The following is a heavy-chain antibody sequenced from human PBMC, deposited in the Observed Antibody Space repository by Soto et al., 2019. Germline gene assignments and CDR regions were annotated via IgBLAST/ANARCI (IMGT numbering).Heavy chain of an antibody. CDR1: GGSISSSSYY. CDR3: ASRYSGYDYGLNFDY. D-gene: IGHD5-12*01. V-gene: IGHV4-39*01. Sequence: SETLSLTCTVSGGSISSSSYYWGWIRQPPGKGLEWIGSIYYSGSTYYNPSLKSRVTISVDTSKNQFSLKLSSVTAADTAVYYCASRYSGYDYGLNFDYWGQGTLVTSPQ. CDR2: IYYSGST. J-gene: IGHJ4*02.